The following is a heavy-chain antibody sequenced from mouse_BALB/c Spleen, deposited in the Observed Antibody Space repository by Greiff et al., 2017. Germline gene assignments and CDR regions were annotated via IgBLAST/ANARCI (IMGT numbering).Heavy chain of an antibody. J-gene: IGHJ3*01. Sequence: VMLVESGPGLVAPSQSLSITCTVSGFSLTSYGVHWVRQPPGKGLEWLGVIWAGGSTNYNSALMSRLSISKDNSKSQVFLKMNSLQANDTAIYYCARRDYDYGQFAYWGQGTLVTVSA. CDR3: ARRDYDYGQFAY. CDR1: GFSLTSYG. V-gene: IGHV2-9*02. CDR2: IWAGGST. D-gene: IGHD2-4*01.